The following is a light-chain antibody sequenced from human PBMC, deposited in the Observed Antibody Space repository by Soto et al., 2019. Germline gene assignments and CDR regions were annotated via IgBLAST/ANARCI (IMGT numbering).Light chain of an antibody. CDR3: QQRSNWPPIT. CDR2: DAS. J-gene: IGKJ5*01. Sequence: EIVLTQSPATLSLSPCEIATLSCRASQSVISYLAWYQQKPGQAPRLLIYDASNRATGIPARFSGSGSGTDFTLTISSLEPEDFAVYYCQQRSNWPPITFGQGTRLEIK. V-gene: IGKV3-11*01. CDR1: QSVISY.